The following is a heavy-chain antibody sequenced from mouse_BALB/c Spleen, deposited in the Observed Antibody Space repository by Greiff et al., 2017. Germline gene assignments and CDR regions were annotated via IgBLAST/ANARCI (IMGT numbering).Heavy chain of an antibody. CDR2: ISYSGST. J-gene: IGHJ4*01. D-gene: IGHD1-1*01. V-gene: IGHV3-2*02. CDR1: GFSFTSDYV. CDR3: AGYLLLHAMDY. Sequence: DVMLVESGPGLVKPSQSLFLTCTVTGFSFTSDYVWYWIRQFPGNKLEWMGYISYSGSTSYNPSLKRRITITRDTTKNQFFLQMNSMTTEDTATYCCAGYLLLHAMDYWGQGTSVTVSA.